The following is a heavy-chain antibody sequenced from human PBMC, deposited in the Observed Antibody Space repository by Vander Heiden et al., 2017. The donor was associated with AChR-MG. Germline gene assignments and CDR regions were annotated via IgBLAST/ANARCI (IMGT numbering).Heavy chain of an antibody. CDR1: GGAISSRNW. CDR3: ARDLGSGLSDY. D-gene: IGHD6-19*01. Sequence: QVQLQDAGRGLVNPSGTLSLTCAVSGGAISSRNWWRWVRQPPGKGLEWIGEIYHSGSTNYNPCHKSRVTISVDKSKNQFSLKLSSVTAADTAVYYCARDLGSGLSDYWGQGTLVTVSS. V-gene: IGHV4-4*02. CDR2: IYHSGST. J-gene: IGHJ4*02.